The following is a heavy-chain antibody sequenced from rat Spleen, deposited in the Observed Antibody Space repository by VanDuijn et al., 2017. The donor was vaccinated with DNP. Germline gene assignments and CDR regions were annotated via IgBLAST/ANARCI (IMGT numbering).Heavy chain of an antibody. J-gene: IGHJ2*01. D-gene: IGHD1-7*01. CDR2: ISYSGRT. CDR1: GYSITSNY. Sequence: EVQLQESGPGLVKPSQSLSLTCSVTGYSITSNYWGWIRQFPGNKMEYIGHISYSGRTNYNPSLKSRISITRDTSRNHFFLHLISVTTEDTATYYCARWTRYFDYWGQGVMVTVSS. V-gene: IGHV3-1*01. CDR3: ARWTRYFDY.